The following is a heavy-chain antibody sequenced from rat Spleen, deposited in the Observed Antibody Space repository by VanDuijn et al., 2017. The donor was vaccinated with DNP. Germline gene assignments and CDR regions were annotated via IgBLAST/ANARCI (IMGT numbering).Heavy chain of an antibody. D-gene: IGHD4-3*01. CDR1: GFTFSNSD. V-gene: IGHV5-25*01. Sequence: EVQLVESGGGLVQPGRSMKLSCAASGFTFSNSDMAWVRQAPTKGLEWVASISTSGGSTYYRDSVKGRFTISRDNAKSSLYLQMDSLRSEDTATYYCTRRFRDTRAMDAWGQGISVTVSS. CDR2: ISTSGGST. J-gene: IGHJ4*01. CDR3: TRRFRDTRAMDA.